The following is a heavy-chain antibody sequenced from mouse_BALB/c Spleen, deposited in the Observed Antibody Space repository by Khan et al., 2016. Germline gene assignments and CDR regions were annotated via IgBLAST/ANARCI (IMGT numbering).Heavy chain of an antibody. CDR3: ARSPYDDEVGFAY. D-gene: IGHD2-4*01. J-gene: IGHJ3*01. Sequence: EVQLQESGAELVKPGASVKLSCTASGFNIKDTYMHWVKQRPEQGLEWIGRIDPANGNTKYDPKFQGKATITADTSSNTPYLQLSSLTSEDTAVYYVARSPYDDEVGFAYWGQGTLVTVSA. CDR1: GFNIKDTY. V-gene: IGHV14-3*02. CDR2: IDPANGNT.